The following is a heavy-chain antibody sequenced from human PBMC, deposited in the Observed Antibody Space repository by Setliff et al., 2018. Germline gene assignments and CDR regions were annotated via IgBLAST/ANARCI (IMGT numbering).Heavy chain of an antibody. CDR3: AREFPGGTKGFDY. J-gene: IGHJ4*02. CDR1: GYTFTTYY. V-gene: IGHV1-46*01. Sequence: SVKVSCKASGYTFTTYYIHWVRQAPGQGLEWVGRVNPSNGAIHYAQNFQGRVTMTRDTSTSIVYMELNSLRFEDTAVYYCAREFPGGTKGFDYWGQGTLVTSPQ. CDR2: VNPSNGAI. D-gene: IGHD1-1*01.